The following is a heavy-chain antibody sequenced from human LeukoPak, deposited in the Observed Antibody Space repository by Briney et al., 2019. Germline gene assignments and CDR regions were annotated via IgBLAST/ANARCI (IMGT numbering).Heavy chain of an antibody. CDR1: GGSISNHY. CDR2: VYYSGST. CDR3: AREAMYSYGNNFDY. V-gene: IGHV4-59*11. Sequence: PSETLSLTCTVSGGSISNHYWSWIRQPPGKGLEWIGYVYYSGSTNYNPSLKSRVTISVDTSKNQFSLKLSSVTAADTAVYHCAREAMYSYGNNFDYWGQGTLVTVSS. J-gene: IGHJ4*02. D-gene: IGHD5-18*01.